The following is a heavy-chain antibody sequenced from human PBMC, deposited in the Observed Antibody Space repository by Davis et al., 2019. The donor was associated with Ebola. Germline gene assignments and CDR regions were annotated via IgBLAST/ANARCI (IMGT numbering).Heavy chain of an antibody. J-gene: IGHJ2*01. CDR3: ARDSGYHPGYWYFDL. V-gene: IGHV1-69*10. CDR2: IIPILGIA. D-gene: IGHD5-12*01. CDR1: GGTFSSYA. Sequence: SVKVSCKASGGTFSSYAISWVRQAPGQGLEWMGGIIPILGIANYAQKFQGRVTITADESTSTAYMELSSLRSEDTAVYYCARDSGYHPGYWYFDLWGRGTLVTVSS.